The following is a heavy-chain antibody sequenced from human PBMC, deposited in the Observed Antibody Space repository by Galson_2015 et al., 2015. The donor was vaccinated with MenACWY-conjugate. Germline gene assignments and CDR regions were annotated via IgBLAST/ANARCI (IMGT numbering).Heavy chain of an antibody. V-gene: IGHV4-39*01. CDR1: GGSISASYYY. CDR2: IYYSGST. Sequence: ETLSLACSISGGSISASYYYWGWIRQPPGKGLEWIGSIYYSGSTSYNPSLKSRVTISIDKSKNQFSLRLTSMTAADTAIYYCSRRGDYWGQGTLVIVSS. CDR3: SRRGDY. J-gene: IGHJ4*02.